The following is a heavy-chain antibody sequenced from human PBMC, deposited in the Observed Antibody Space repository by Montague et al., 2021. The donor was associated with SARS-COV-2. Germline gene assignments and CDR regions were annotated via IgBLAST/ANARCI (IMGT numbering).Heavy chain of an antibody. V-gene: IGHV2-5*01. CDR3: AHRLPGFQWFGEDTFDY. J-gene: IGHJ4*02. CDR1: GFSLSTSGVG. Sequence: PALVKPTQTLTLTCTLSGFSLSTSGVGVGWIRQPPGKALEWLALXYWNDDKRYSPSLKSRLTITKDTSKNQVVLTMTNMDPVDTATYYCAHRLPGFQWFGEDTFDYWGQGTLVTVSS. CDR2: XYWNDDK. D-gene: IGHD3-10*01.